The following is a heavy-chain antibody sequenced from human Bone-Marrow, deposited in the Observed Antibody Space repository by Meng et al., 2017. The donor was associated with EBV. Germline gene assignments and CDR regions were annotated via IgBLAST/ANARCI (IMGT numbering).Heavy chain of an antibody. J-gene: IGHJ5*02. CDR1: GYTFTSYG. V-gene: IGHV1-18*01. D-gene: IGHD3-22*01. Sequence: QVQLGQSGAEVKKPGASVKVSCKASGYTFTSYGISWVRQAPGQGLEWMGWISAYNGDTKYSQKLQGRVTITRDTSASTAYMELRSLRSEGTAVYYCARDSSGDSRNFDPWGQGTLVTVSS. CDR2: ISAYNGDT. CDR3: ARDSSGDSRNFDP.